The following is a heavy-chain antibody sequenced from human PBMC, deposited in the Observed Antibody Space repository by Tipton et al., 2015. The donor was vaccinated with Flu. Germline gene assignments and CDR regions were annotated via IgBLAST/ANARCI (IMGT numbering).Heavy chain of an antibody. J-gene: IGHJ5*02. CDR2: IHPSGTT. D-gene: IGHD4-11*01. Sequence: TLSLTCTVSDDSITYYYWSWIRQPPGKGLERIGNIHPSGTTYINPSLTSRVTLPVDRSENKFSLRLNPVTAADTAVYYCARRDYSNYVSQPKNWFDPWCQGTLVTVSS. V-gene: IGHV4-4*08. CDR3: ARRDYSNYVSQPKNWFDP. CDR1: DDSITYYY.